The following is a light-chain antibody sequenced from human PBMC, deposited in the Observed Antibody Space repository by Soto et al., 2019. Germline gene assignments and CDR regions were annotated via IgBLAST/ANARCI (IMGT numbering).Light chain of an antibody. Sequence: DIHMTQSPSTLSASVGDRVTITCRASQSISVWLAWYPQKPGKAPNLLIYKTSSLETGVPSRFSGSGSGTEFTLTISSLQPDDFATYYCQHYNDYSWTFGQGTKVEIK. CDR3: QHYNDYSWT. V-gene: IGKV1-5*03. J-gene: IGKJ1*01. CDR2: KTS. CDR1: QSISVW.